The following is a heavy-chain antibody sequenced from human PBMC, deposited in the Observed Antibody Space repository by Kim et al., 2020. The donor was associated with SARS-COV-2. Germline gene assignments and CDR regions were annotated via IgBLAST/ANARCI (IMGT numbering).Heavy chain of an antibody. CDR3: ARGEGDYGDYPGAWFDP. V-gene: IGHV1-8*01. J-gene: IGHJ5*02. D-gene: IGHD4-17*01. Sequence: FQGRVTMTRNTSISTAYMELSSLRSEDTAVYYCARGEGDYGDYPGAWFDPWGQGTLVTVSS.